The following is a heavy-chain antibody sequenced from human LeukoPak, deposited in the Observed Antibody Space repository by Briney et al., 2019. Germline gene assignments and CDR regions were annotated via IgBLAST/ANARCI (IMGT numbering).Heavy chain of an antibody. CDR2: IIPILGIA. J-gene: IGHJ4*02. Sequence: SVKVSCKASGGTFSSYAISWVRQAPGQGLEWMGGIIPILGIANYAQKFQGRVTITADKSTSTAYMELSSLRSEDTAVYYCAREGYCSSTSCYLDYWGQGTLVTVSS. CDR3: AREGYCSSTSCYLDY. V-gene: IGHV1-69*10. D-gene: IGHD2-2*01. CDR1: GGTFSSYA.